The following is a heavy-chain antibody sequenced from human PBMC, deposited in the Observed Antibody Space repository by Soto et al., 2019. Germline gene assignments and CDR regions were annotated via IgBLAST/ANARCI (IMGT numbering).Heavy chain of an antibody. CDR1: GYTVTSYG. D-gene: IGHD5-18*01. CDR3: ARDLLDKAMEGSNGY. CDR2: ISAYNGNP. J-gene: IGHJ4*02. V-gene: IGHV1-18*01. Sequence: QVQLVQSGAEGKKPGASVKVSCKASGYTVTSYGISWVRQAPGQGLEWMGWISAYNGNPNYAQKLQGRVTMTTDTSTSTGYMEVRSLRSDDTAVYYCARDLLDKAMEGSNGYCGQEALVTVSS.